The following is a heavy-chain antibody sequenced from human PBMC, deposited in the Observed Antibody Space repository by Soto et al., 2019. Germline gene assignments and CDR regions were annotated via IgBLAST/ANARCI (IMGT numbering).Heavy chain of an antibody. V-gene: IGHV3-30*18. J-gene: IGHJ3*02. CDR2: TSYDGSKK. D-gene: IGHD3-3*01. CDR1: GFTFSSYG. CDR3: AKEVGLWSGYLDAFDI. Sequence: QVQLVESGGGVVQPGRSRRLSCAASGFTFSSYGMHWVRQAPGKGLEWVAVTSYDGSKKYYGDSVKGRFTISRDNSMNTVYLQMDSLSAEDTAVYYCAKEVGLWSGYLDAFDIWGQGTMVTVSS.